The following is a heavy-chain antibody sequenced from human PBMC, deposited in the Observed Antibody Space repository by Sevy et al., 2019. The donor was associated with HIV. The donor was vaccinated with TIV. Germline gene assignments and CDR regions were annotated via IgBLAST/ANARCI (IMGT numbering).Heavy chain of an antibody. CDR2: IKQDGSEK. CDR1: GFTFSTYW. V-gene: IGHV3-7*03. Sequence: GGSLRLSCAASGFTFSTYWMTWVRQAPGKGLEWVANIKQDGSEKEYVDSVKGRFTISRDNAKKSLYLQLDSLRAEDTAVYYCARALAVWGSFHYSVWGQGTLVTVSS. J-gene: IGHJ4*02. D-gene: IGHD3-16*02. CDR3: ARALAVWGSFHYSV.